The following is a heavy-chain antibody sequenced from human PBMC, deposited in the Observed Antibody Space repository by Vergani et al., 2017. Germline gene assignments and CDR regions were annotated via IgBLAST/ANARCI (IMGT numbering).Heavy chain of an antibody. D-gene: IGHD6-6*01. CDR3: ARDSGSSSRGAGMDV. Sequence: QVQLVQSGAEVKKPGAAVKVSCKASGYTFTSYYMHWVRQAPGQGLEWMGIINPSGGSTSYAQKFQGRVTMTRDTSTSTVYMELSSLRSEDTAVYYCARDSGSSSRGAGMDVWGQGTTVTVSS. CDR1: GYTFTSYY. CDR2: INPSGGST. V-gene: IGHV1-46*01. J-gene: IGHJ6*02.